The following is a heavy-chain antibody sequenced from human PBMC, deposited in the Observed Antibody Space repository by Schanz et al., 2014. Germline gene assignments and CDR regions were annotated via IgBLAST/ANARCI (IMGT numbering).Heavy chain of an antibody. CDR1: GFPVTGNY. CDR3: ARDRGGPDY. J-gene: IGHJ4*02. Sequence: PVGSLRLSCAASGFPVTGNYMSWVRQAPGKGLEWVSVIYSGRSTYYTDSVKGRFIISRDNSNNTLYLQMKRMRDEEKAGYYGARDRGGPDYSGQGT. D-gene: IGHD3-16*01. V-gene: IGHV3-53*01. CDR2: IYSGRST.